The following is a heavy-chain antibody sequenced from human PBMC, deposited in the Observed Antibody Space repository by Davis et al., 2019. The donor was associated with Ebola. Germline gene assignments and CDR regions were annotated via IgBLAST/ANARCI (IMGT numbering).Heavy chain of an antibody. CDR1: GFTFDDYA. D-gene: IGHD2-8*01. J-gene: IGHJ6*02. CDR2: ISWNSGSI. Sequence: SLKISCAASGFTFDDYAMHWVRQAPGKGLEWVSGISWNSGSIGYADSVKGRFTISRDNAKNSLYLQMNSLRAEDTAVYYCARDQGGVPLGMDVWGQGTTVTVSS. CDR3: ARDQGGVPLGMDV. V-gene: IGHV3-9*01.